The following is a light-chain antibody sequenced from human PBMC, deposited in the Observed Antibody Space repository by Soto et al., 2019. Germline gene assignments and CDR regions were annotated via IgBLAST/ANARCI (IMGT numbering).Light chain of an antibody. Sequence: DIVMTQSPDSLAVSLGERATINCKSSQSLLHTSNNKNYLAWYQQKPGQSPRLLIFWASTRESGVPDRFSGSGSGTDFTLTISSLQAEDVAVYYCHQYYYIPYTFGLGTKLEIK. CDR2: WAS. CDR3: HQYYYIPYT. V-gene: IGKV4-1*01. J-gene: IGKJ2*01. CDR1: QSLLHTSNNKNY.